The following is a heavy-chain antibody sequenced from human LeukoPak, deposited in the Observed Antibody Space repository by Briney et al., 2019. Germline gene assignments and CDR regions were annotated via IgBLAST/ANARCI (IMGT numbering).Heavy chain of an antibody. CDR1: GGSISSYY. Sequence: SETLSLTCTVSGGSISSYYWSWIRQPPGKGLEWIGYIYYSGSTNYNPSLKSRVTISVDTSKNQFSLKLSSVTAADTAVYYCARRIAGSSWYGGYFDYWGQGTLVTVSS. CDR3: ARRIAGSSWYGGYFDY. V-gene: IGHV4-59*08. D-gene: IGHD6-13*01. CDR2: IYYSGST. J-gene: IGHJ4*02.